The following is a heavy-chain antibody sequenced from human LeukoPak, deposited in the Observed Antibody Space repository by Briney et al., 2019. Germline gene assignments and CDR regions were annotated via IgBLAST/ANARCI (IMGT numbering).Heavy chain of an antibody. D-gene: IGHD3-22*01. CDR1: GDSVTDFY. CDR3: ARWSGQNFDSSGYLTF. Sequence: SETLSLTCTVAGDSVTDFYWNWIRQPPGKGLEWIGYFYYSGSTNYNPSLKSRVSMSVDTSMNQVSLKMNSVTAADTAVYYCARWSGQNFDSSGYLTFCGRGSLVTVSS. V-gene: IGHV4-59*02. J-gene: IGHJ4*02. CDR2: FYYSGST.